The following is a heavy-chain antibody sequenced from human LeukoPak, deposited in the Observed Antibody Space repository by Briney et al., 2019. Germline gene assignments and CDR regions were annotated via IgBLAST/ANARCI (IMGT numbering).Heavy chain of an antibody. CDR2: ISGSGGNT. CDR3: LGYCSRTSCLDAFDI. Sequence: GGSLRLSCAASGFTFSSYAMSWVRQAPGKGLEWVSAISGSGGNTYYADSVKGRFTISRDNSKNTLYLQMNSLRAEDTAVYYPLGYCSRTSCLDAFDIWGQGTMVTVSS. J-gene: IGHJ3*02. V-gene: IGHV3-23*01. CDR1: GFTFSSYA. D-gene: IGHD2-2*01.